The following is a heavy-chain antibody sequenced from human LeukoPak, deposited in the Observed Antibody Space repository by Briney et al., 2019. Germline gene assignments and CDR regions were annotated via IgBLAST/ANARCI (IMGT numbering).Heavy chain of an antibody. CDR1: GHTFTTYY. CDR2: INPSGDGT. V-gene: IGHV1-46*01. CDR3: AKETPNTGWFDP. D-gene: IGHD1-14*01. Sequence: EASVKVSCKASGHTFTTYYVHLVRQAPGQGLEWMGVINPSGDGTNYPQRFQDRVTLTRDTSTSTVYMELSSLRSEDTAIYYCAKETPNTGWFDPWGQGTLVTVSS. J-gene: IGHJ5*02.